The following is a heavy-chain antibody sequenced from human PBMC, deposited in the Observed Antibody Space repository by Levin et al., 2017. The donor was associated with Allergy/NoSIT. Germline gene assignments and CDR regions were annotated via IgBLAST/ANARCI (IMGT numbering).Heavy chain of an antibody. CDR2: ISAYNGKR. V-gene: IGHV1-18*01. CDR3: ARVISSRIYPLQVDY. D-gene: IGHD6-13*01. J-gene: IGHJ4*02. CDR1: GYTFSAYS. Sequence: ASVKVSCKASGYTFSAYSIAWVRQAPGQGLEWMGWISAYNGKRHSAQKFQGRVTMTSERSTMTAYMELRSLQSDDTAVYYCARVISSRIYPLQVDYWGQGTLVTVSS.